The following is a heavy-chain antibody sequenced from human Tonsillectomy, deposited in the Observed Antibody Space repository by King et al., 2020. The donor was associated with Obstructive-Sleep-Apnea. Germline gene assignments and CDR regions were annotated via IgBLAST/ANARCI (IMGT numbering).Heavy chain of an antibody. J-gene: IGHJ6*02. CDR1: GFTFDDYA. D-gene: IGHD6-19*01. Sequence: DVQLVESGGGLVQPGRSLRLSCAASGFTFDDYAMHWVRQAPGKGLEWVSGISWNSGVIGYADSLKGRFTISRDNAKNSLYLQMNSLRAEDTALYYCAKDSGWRYYYYGMDVWGQGTTVTVSS. V-gene: IGHV3-9*01. CDR2: ISWNSGVI. CDR3: AKDSGWRYYYYGMDV.